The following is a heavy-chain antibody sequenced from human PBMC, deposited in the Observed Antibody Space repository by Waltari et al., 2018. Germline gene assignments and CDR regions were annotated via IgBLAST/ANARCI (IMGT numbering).Heavy chain of an antibody. CDR3: ARGRFDSSGYYHLYYFDY. J-gene: IGHJ4*02. D-gene: IGHD3-22*01. V-gene: IGHV4-34*01. CDR1: GGSFSGYY. Sequence: QVQLQQWGAGLLKPSETLSLTCAVYGGSFSGYYWSWIRPPPGKGLEWIGEINHGGSTNDNPSLKRLVTRSGYTYKNQFSMKLSSVTAADTAVYYCARGRFDSSGYYHLYYFDYWGQGTLVTVSS. CDR2: INHGGST.